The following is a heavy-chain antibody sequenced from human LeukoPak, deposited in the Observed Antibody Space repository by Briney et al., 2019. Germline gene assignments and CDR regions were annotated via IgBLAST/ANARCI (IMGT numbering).Heavy chain of an antibody. CDR2: ISGSGGST. Sequence: GGSLRLSCAASGFTFSSYAMSWVRQAPGKGLEWVSAISGSGGSTYYADSVKGRFTISRDNSKNTLYLQMNSLRVEDTAMYYCAKDEYGSSGYFDLWGRGTLVTVSS. J-gene: IGHJ2*01. D-gene: IGHD6-6*01. V-gene: IGHV3-23*01. CDR3: AKDEYGSSGYFDL. CDR1: GFTFSSYA.